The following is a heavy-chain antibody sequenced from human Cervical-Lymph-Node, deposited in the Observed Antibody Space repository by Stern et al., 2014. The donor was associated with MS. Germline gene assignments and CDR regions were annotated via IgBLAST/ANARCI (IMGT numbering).Heavy chain of an antibody. J-gene: IGHJ4*02. CDR1: GGSLRSYY. CDR3: AREGEYCSGSRCYPFLDY. D-gene: IGHD2-15*01. V-gene: IGHV4-59*01. Sequence: QVQLQESGPGLVKPSETLSLTCTVSGGSLRSYYWNWIRQAPGQGLEWLGVIYHTGRVHYHPSLSSRVAMSVDTSKTQFSLTVSSVTAADTAVYYCAREGEYCSGSRCYPFLDYWGQGTLVTVSS. CDR2: IYHTGRV.